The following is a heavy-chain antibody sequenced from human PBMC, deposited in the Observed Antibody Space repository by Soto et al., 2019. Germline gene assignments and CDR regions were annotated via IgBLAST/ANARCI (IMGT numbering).Heavy chain of an antibody. CDR3: AKDYGSGGPDQLPFDY. V-gene: IGHV3-23*01. CDR1: GFTFSSYA. CDR2: ISGSGGST. D-gene: IGHD2-2*01. Sequence: RGSLRLSCAASGFTFSSYAMSWVRHAPGNGLEWVSAISGSGGSTYYTDSVKGRFTISRDNSKNTLYLQMSGLRAEETAIYYCAKDYGSGGPDQLPFDYWGQGTLVTVSS. J-gene: IGHJ4*02.